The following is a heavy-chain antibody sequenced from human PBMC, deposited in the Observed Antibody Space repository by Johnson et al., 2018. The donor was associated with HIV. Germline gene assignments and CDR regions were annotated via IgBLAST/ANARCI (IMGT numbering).Heavy chain of an antibody. D-gene: IGHD3-22*01. J-gene: IGHJ3*02. CDR1: GFTFSTYA. CDR2: IYSGGST. CDR3: ARDFDNHYSFDSGVYYYVGAFDI. Sequence: VQLVESGGGAVQPGRSLRLSCAASGFTFSTYAMHWVRQAPGKGLEWVSVIYSGGSTYYADSVEGRFTISRDNAKNSLYLQMNSLRAEDTAVYYCARDFDNHYSFDSGVYYYVGAFDIWGQGTMVTVSS. V-gene: IGHV3-53*01.